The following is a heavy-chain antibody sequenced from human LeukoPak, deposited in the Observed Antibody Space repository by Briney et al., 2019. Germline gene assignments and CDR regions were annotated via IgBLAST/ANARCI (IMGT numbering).Heavy chain of an antibody. CDR1: GFTFSTYF. V-gene: IGHV3-30-3*01. J-gene: IGHJ3*02. CDR3: ARERQDTILHSGAFDI. CDR2: IASDGSHT. Sequence: GRSLRLSCAASGFTFSTYFMHWVRQAPGKGLEWVADIASDGSHTFYEESVKGRFTISRDNSKNTLYLQMNSLRAEDTAVYFCARERQDTILHSGAFDIWGQGTMVTVSS. D-gene: IGHD2-21*01.